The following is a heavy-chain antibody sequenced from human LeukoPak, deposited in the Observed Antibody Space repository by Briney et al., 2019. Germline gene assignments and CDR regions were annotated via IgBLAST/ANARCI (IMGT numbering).Heavy chain of an antibody. Sequence: GWILKFSSGAAGFTCGGLAMRWVRKESGKGLEWVGRIRSKTNNYATAYAASVKGRFTISRDDSKNTAYLQMNSLKTEDTAVYYCTSRRYGSGWPDYYYDGMDVWGQGTTVTVSS. J-gene: IGHJ6*02. D-gene: IGHD6-19*01. CDR2: IRSKTNNYAT. V-gene: IGHV3-73*01. CDR3: TSRRYGSGWPDYYYDGMDV. CDR1: GFTCGGLA.